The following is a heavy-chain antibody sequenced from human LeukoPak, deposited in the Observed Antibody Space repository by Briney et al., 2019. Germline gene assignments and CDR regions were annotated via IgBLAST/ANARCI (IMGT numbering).Heavy chain of an antibody. J-gene: IGHJ4*02. CDR1: GGSIYSTSFY. D-gene: IGHD1-26*01. CDR3: VRRSDSGSDDGEDYFDY. Sequence: SETLSLTCTVSGGSIYSTSFYWGWIRQPPGKGLEWIGSMYYDGSTYYNPSLKSRVTISVDTSKNQFSLKLTSVTAADTAVYFCVRRSDSGSDDGEDYFDYWGRGTLVTVSS. CDR2: MYYDGST. V-gene: IGHV4-39*01.